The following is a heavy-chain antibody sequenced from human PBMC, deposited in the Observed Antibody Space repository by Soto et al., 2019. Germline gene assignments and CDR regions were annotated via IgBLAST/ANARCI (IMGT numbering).Heavy chain of an antibody. CDR2: IIPLHNTS. CDR1: GGSFTNYS. V-gene: IGHV1-69*08. D-gene: IGHD1-20*01. CDR3: AIWSNWNPLYYRGMDV. Sequence: SVKVSCKFSGGSFTNYSLNWVRHAPGQGLEWLGGIIPLHNTSNYSLKLLGRGSVTADISSNTVYMHLSGLTSDDTANYYCAIWSNWNPLYYRGMDVWGKGTMVTVSS. J-gene: IGHJ6*04.